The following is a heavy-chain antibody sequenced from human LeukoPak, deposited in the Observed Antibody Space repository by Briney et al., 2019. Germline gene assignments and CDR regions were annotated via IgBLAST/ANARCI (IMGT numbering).Heavy chain of an antibody. CDR2: ISYDGSNK. CDR3: ATDQYYDILTGYYRGYFQH. Sequence: GGSLRLSCAASGFTFSSYGMHWVRQAPGKGLEWVAAISYDGSNKYYADSVKGRFTISRDNSKNTLYLHMNSLRAEDTAVYYCATDQYYDILTGYYRGYFQHWGQGTLVTVSS. CDR1: GFTFSSYG. D-gene: IGHD3-9*01. V-gene: IGHV3-30*03. J-gene: IGHJ1*01.